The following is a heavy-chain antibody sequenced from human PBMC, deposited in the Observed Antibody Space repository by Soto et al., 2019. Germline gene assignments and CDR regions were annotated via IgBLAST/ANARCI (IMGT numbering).Heavy chain of an antibody. CDR1: GFTFSSYA. D-gene: IGHD2-2*02. J-gene: IGHJ4*02. CDR2: ISGSGGST. Sequence: EVQLLESGGGLVQPGGSLRLSCAASGFTFSSYAMSWVRQAPGKGLEWVSAISGSGGSTYYADSVKGRFTISRDNSKNTLYLQMNILRAEDTVVYYCASSYTWRLFDYWGQGTLVTVSS. CDR3: ASSYTWRLFDY. V-gene: IGHV3-23*01.